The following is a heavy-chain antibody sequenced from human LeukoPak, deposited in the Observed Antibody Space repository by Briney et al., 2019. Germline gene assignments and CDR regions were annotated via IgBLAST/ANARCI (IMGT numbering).Heavy chain of an antibody. Sequence: SETLSLTCTVSGGSISSGGYYWSWIRQHPGKGLEWIGYIYYSGSTYYNPSLKSRVTISVDTSKNQFSLKLSSVTAADTAVYYCARARAGVAAAGLTDYWGQGTLVTVSS. CDR1: GGSISSGGYY. CDR2: IYYSGST. CDR3: ARARAGVAAAGLTDY. V-gene: IGHV4-31*03. D-gene: IGHD6-13*01. J-gene: IGHJ4*02.